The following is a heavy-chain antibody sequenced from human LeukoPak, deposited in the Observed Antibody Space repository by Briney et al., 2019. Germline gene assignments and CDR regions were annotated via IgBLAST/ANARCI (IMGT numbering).Heavy chain of an antibody. CDR1: GGSFSGYY. D-gene: IGHD3-10*01. Sequence: PSETLSLTCAVYGGSFSGYYWSWIRQPPGKGLEWIGEINHSGSTNYNPSLKSRVTISVDTSKNQFPLKLSSVTAADTAVYYCARDSGTTGEVKFDPRGQGTLVTVSS. J-gene: IGHJ5*02. V-gene: IGHV4-34*01. CDR2: INHSGST. CDR3: ARDSGTTGEVKFDP.